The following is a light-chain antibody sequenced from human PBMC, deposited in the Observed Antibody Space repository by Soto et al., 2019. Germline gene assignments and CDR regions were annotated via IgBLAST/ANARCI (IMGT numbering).Light chain of an antibody. CDR1: ESVLYNSNSKNY. CDR2: WAS. V-gene: IGKV4-1*01. Sequence: QRATITCKSSESVLYNSNSKNYLAWYQQKPGQPPKLLISWASTRASGVPDRFGGSGSGTEFTLTISSLQPDDFATYYCQHYNSYSEAFGQGTRLEIK. CDR3: QHYNSYSEA. J-gene: IGKJ5*01.